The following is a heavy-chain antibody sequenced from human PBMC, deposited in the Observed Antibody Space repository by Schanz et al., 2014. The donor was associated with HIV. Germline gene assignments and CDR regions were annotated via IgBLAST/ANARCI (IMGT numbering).Heavy chain of an antibody. CDR3: AKGSNYYGLDV. CDR2: IWYGGSNK. Sequence: QVQLVESGGGVVQPGRSLRLSCAASGFTFSNYGMHWVRQAPGKGLEWMAVIWYGGSNKYYADSVKGRFTISRDNSKNTLYLQMNTLRAEDTAVYYCAKGSNYYGLDVWGQGTTVTVSS. J-gene: IGHJ6*02. D-gene: IGHD3-10*01. V-gene: IGHV3-33*06. CDR1: GFTFSNYG.